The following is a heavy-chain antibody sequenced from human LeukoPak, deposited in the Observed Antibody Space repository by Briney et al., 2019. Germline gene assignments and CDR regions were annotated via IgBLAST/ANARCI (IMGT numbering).Heavy chain of an antibody. V-gene: IGHV1-69*13. Sequence: ASVKVSCKASGYSFTDYYIHWVRQAPGQGLEWMGGIIPIFGTANYAQKFQGRVTITADESTSTAYMELSSLRSEDTAVYYCARRGYCSSTSCFHYYYMDVWGKGTTVTISS. CDR1: GYSFTDYY. J-gene: IGHJ6*03. CDR2: IIPIFGTA. CDR3: ARRGYCSSTSCFHYYYMDV. D-gene: IGHD2-2*01.